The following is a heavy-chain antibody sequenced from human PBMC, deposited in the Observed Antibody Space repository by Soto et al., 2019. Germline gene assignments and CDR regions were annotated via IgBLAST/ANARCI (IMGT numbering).Heavy chain of an antibody. CDR3: AREMGYCSSTSCYGGSYYYGMDV. V-gene: IGHV4-4*02. CDR2: MYHSGST. CDR1: GGSISSSNW. D-gene: IGHD2-2*01. Sequence: QVQLQESGPGLVKPSGTLSLTCAVSGGSISSSNWWSWVRQPPGKGLEWIGEMYHSGSTNYNPSLHCRVTISLDMSTNQFSLKLSSVTAADTAVYYCAREMGYCSSTSCYGGSYYYGMDVWGQGTTVTVSS. J-gene: IGHJ6*02.